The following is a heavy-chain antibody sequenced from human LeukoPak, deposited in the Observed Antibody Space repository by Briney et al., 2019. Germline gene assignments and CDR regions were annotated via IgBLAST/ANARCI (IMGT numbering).Heavy chain of an antibody. CDR3: ARVEFSNCSSTSYYRPGWFDP. J-gene: IGHJ5*02. CDR1: GGSFSGYY. CDR2: INHSGST. V-gene: IGHV4-34*01. Sequence: SETLSLTCAVYGGSFSGYYWSWIRQPPGKGLEWIGEINHSGSTNYNPSLKSRVTISVDTSKNQFSLKLSSVTAADTAVYYCARVEFSNCSSTSYYRPGWFDPWGQGTLVTVSS. D-gene: IGHD2-2*01.